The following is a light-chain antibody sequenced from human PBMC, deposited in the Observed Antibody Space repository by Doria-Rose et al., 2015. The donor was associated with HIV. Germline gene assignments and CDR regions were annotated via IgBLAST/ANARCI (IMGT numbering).Light chain of an antibody. CDR1: QSVSNW. CDR2: DAS. CDR3: QQYDDHTYT. Sequence: TPSTSTLYASVGDRVSITCRARQSVSNWLDWYQQKPGKAPKLLIYDASNLEKGVPSRFSGSGSGTDFTFTISSLKPEDIATYYCQQYDDHTYTFGQGKNLKIK. V-gene: IGKV1-5*01. J-gene: IGKJ2*01.